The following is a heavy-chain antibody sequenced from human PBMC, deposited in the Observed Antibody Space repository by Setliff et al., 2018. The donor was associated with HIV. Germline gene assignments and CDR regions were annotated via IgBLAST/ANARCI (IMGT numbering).Heavy chain of an antibody. V-gene: IGHV4-39*07. J-gene: IGHJ6*04. Sequence: SETLSLTCTVSGGSISSSSYYWGWIRQPPGKGLEWIGSIYYSGSAYYNPSLKSRITISVDTSKNQFSLKLSSVTAADTAGYYCARGPPPSGMDVWGKGTSVTAPQ. CDR3: ARGPPPSGMDV. CDR1: GGSISSSSYY. CDR2: IYYSGSA.